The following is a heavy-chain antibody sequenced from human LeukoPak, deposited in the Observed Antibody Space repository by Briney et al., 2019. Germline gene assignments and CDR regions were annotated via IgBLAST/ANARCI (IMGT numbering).Heavy chain of an antibody. D-gene: IGHD2-21*01. V-gene: IGHV1-2*06. CDR3: ARSFNVESGSSYFDY. J-gene: IGHJ4*02. Sequence: ASVNASCKASGYTFTAYYMNWLRQAPGQGLEWMGRINPYSGGTNYAQKFQGRVTMTRDTSISTASMEMSRLRSDDTAVYYCARSFNVESGSSYFDYWGQGTLVTVSS. CDR1: GYTFTAYY. CDR2: INPYSGGT.